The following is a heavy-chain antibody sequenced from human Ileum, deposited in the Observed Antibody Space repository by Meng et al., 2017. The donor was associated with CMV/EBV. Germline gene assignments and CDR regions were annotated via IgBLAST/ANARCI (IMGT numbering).Heavy chain of an antibody. V-gene: IGHV1-18*01. Sequence: YTCNTYGIRWVRQAPGRVLEWMGWISAYNGNTNYAQKIQGRVTMTTDTSTSTAYMELRTLRSDDTAVYYCARGRGGYDFWSGYPYFDYWGQGTLVTVSS. CDR1: YTCNTYG. CDR2: ISAYNGNT. D-gene: IGHD3-3*01. J-gene: IGHJ4*02. CDR3: ARGRGGYDFWSGYPYFDY.